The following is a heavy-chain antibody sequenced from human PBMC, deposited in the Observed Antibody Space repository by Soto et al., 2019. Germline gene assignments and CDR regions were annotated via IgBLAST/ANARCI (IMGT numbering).Heavy chain of an antibody. D-gene: IGHD5-12*01. CDR3: AGRYVDKKGWNYYHGMDV. CDR1: GGNISSNA. Sequence: SVKISCNASGGNISSNAISWVRQAPGQGLEGMGGIIPIFGTANYAQKFQGRVTITADDSTSTAYMELSSLRTEDTAAYYCAGRYVDKKGWNYYHGMDVWGQGTTVTVSS. CDR2: IIPIFGTA. V-gene: IGHV1-69*13. J-gene: IGHJ6*02.